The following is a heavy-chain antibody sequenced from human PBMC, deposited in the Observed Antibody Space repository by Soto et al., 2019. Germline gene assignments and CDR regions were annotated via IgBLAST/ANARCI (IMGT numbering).Heavy chain of an antibody. CDR1: GFTVSSNY. CDR3: ARVPPHCSSTSCLEYFQH. CDR2: IYSGGST. J-gene: IGHJ1*01. Sequence: GGSLRLSCAASGFTVSSNYMSWVRQAPGKGLEWVSVIYSGGSTYYADSVQGRFTISRDNSKNTLYLQMNSLRAEDTAVYYCARVPPHCSSTSCLEYFQHWGQGTLVTVSS. V-gene: IGHV3-66*01. D-gene: IGHD2-2*01.